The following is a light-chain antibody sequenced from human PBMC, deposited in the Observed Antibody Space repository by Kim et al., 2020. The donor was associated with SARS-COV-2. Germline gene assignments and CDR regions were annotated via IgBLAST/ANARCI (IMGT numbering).Light chain of an antibody. J-gene: IGLJ2*01. V-gene: IGLV3-19*01. CDR3: NSRDSNDNVV. CDR1: SLRSYY. Sequence: SSELTQDPAVSVALGQTVRITCQGDSLRSYYATWYQQKPGQAPILVIYGKNNRPSGIPDRFSGSSSGNTASLTITGTQAGDEADYYCNSRDSNDNVVFGGGTKVIVL. CDR2: GKN.